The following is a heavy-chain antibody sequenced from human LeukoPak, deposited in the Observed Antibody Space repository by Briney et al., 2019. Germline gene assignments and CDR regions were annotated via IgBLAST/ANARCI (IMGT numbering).Heavy chain of an antibody. Sequence: GGSLRLSCAASGFTFSSYAMHWVRQAPGKGLEWVALISYDGSNKYYADSVKARFIISRDNSKNTVYLQMNSLRAEDTAVYYCARASLGTMVRGVIRYYYMDVWGKGTAVTISS. J-gene: IGHJ6*03. CDR3: ARASLGTMVRGVIRYYYMDV. D-gene: IGHD3-10*01. CDR2: ISYDGSNK. CDR1: GFTFSSYA. V-gene: IGHV3-30*04.